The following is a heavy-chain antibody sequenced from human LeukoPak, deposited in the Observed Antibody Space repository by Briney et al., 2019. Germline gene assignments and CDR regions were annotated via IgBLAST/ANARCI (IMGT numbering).Heavy chain of an antibody. CDR2: IYTSGST. J-gene: IGHJ4*02. Sequence: ASETLSLTCTVSGGSISSYYWSWIRQPAEKGLEWIGRIYTSGSTNYNPSLKSRVTMSVDTSKNQFSLKLSSVTAADTAAYYCARGQIGTGNFDYWGQGTLVTVSS. V-gene: IGHV4-4*07. D-gene: IGHD1-1*01. CDR1: GGSISSYY. CDR3: ARGQIGTGNFDY.